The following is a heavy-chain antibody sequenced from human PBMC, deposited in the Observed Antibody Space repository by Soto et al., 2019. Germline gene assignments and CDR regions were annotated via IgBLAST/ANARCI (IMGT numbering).Heavy chain of an antibody. CDR3: VSSRTAVFGDALDI. D-gene: IGHD2-21*02. CDR2: IYDSGDA. Sequence: PSETLSLTCSVSGGSIGSYFKSWFRQAPGKGLEWIGCIYDSGDANYNPSLKSRVAISLDTSKNQFSLKLSSVTAADAAVYYCVSSRTAVFGDALDIWALGTMVT. J-gene: IGHJ3*02. V-gene: IGHV4-59*03. CDR1: GGSIGSYF.